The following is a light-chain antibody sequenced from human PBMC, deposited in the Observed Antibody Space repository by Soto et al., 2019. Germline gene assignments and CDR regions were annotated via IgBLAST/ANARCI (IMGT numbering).Light chain of an antibody. CDR2: GNS. CDR3: QSYDSSLRVV. CDR1: SSNIGAGYD. Sequence: QSVLTQPPSVSGAPGQRVTISCTGSSSNIGAGYDVHWYQQLPGTAPKLLIYGNSNRPSGVTGRFSGSKSGTSASLAITGLQAEDEADYYCQSYDSSLRVVFGGGTKLTVL. V-gene: IGLV1-40*01. J-gene: IGLJ2*01.